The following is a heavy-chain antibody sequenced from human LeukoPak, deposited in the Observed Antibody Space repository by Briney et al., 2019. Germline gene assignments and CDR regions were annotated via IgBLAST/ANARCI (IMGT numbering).Heavy chain of an antibody. D-gene: IGHD2-15*01. CDR1: GGSISSYY. Sequence: SETLSLTCTVSGGSISSYYWSWIRPPPGKGLEWIGYIYYSGSTNYNPSLKSRVTISVDTSKNQFSLKLSSVTAADTAVYYCAGGPGGAFDIWGQGTMVTVSS. CDR2: IYYSGST. V-gene: IGHV4-59*01. J-gene: IGHJ3*02. CDR3: AGGPGGAFDI.